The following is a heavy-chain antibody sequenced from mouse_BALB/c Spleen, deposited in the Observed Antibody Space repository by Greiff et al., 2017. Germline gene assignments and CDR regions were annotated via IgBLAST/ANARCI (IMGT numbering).Heavy chain of an antibody. CDR3: ARDRRTTATDFDY. CDR2: IWAGGST. V-gene: IGHV2-9*02. D-gene: IGHD1-2*01. J-gene: IGHJ2*01. CDR1: GFSLTSYG. Sequence: VKLMESGPGLVAPSQSLSITCTVSGFSLTSYGVHWVRQPPGKGLEWLGVIWAGGSTNYNSALMSRLSISKDNSKSQVFLKMNSLQTDDTAMYYCARDRRTTATDFDYWGQGTTLTVSS.